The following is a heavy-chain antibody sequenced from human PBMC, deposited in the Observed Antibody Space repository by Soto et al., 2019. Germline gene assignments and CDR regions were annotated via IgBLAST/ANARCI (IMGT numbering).Heavy chain of an antibody. CDR3: ARQEDYSGSYYWFDP. CDR2: IYPGDSDT. J-gene: IGHJ5*02. Sequence: GESLKISCKGSGYSFTSYWIGWGRQMPGKGLEWMGIIYPGDSDTRYSPSFQGQVTISADKSISTAYLQWSSLKASDTAMYYCARQEDYSGSYYWFDPWGQGTLVTVSS. CDR1: GYSFTSYW. D-gene: IGHD1-26*01. V-gene: IGHV5-51*01.